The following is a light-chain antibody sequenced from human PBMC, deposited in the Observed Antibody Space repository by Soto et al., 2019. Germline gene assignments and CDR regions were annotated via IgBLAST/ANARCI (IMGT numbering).Light chain of an antibody. CDR2: KAS. CDR3: QQYNSYPWT. Sequence: IQLTQSPSSLSASLGDRVTITCRASQGISSYLAWYQQKPGKAPKLLIYKASTLESGVPSNFSGSGSGTEFTLTISSLQPEDFATYYCQQYNSYPWTFGQGTKVDIK. V-gene: IGKV1-9*01. CDR1: QGISSY. J-gene: IGKJ1*01.